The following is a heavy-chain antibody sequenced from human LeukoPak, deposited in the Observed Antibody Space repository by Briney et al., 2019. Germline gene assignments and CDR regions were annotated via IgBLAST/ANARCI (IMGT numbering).Heavy chain of an antibody. CDR2: IRYDGTNK. Sequence: GGSLRLSCAASGFTFSTYGMHWVRQAPGKGLEWVAFIRYDGTNKYYADSVKGRFTISRDNSKNTLYLQMNSLKTEDTAVYYCTREYYDFWSGYYEGFYYYMDVWGKGTTVTVSS. CDR3: TREYYDFWSGYYEGFYYYMDV. CDR1: GFTFSTYG. J-gene: IGHJ6*03. D-gene: IGHD3-3*01. V-gene: IGHV3-30*02.